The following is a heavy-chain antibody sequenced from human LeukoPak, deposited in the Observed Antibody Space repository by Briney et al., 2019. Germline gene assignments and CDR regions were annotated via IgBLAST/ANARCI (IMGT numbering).Heavy chain of an antibody. Sequence: PSETLSLTCSVSGGSISSYYWSWIRQPPGKGLEWIGYIYYSGSTNYNPSLKSRVTISADTSKNQFSLKLNSVTAADTAVYYCARGKYYYGSGNYYIYYYMDVWGKETTVTVSS. CDR3: ARGKYYYGSGNYYIYYYMDV. CDR2: IYYSGST. D-gene: IGHD3-10*01. V-gene: IGHV4-59*01. CDR1: GGSISSYY. J-gene: IGHJ6*03.